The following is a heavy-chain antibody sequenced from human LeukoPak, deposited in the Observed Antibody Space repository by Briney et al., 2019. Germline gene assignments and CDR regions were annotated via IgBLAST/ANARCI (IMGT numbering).Heavy chain of an antibody. V-gene: IGHV3-7*01. J-gene: IGHJ4*02. Sequence: GGSLRLSCAASGFTFSSYWMSWVRQAPGKGLEWVANIKQDGSEKYYVDSVKGRFTISRDNAKNSLYLQMNSLRDKDTAVYYCARDQGRYSYGSIRFDYWGQGTLVTVSS. D-gene: IGHD5-18*01. CDR2: IKQDGSEK. CDR1: GFTFSSYW. CDR3: ARDQGRYSYGSIRFDY.